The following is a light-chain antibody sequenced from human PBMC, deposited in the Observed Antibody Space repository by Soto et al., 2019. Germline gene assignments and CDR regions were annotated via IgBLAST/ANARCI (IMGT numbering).Light chain of an antibody. CDR2: EVR. CDR1: SSHVGGYNF. CDR3: SSYTTSSTRV. Sequence: QSALTQPASVSGSPGQSITISCTGTSSHVGGYNFVSWYQQHPDKAPKLMIYEVRNRPSGVSNRFSGSKSVNTATLTISGLQAEDEADYYCSSYTTSSTRVFGTGTKVTVL. V-gene: IGLV2-14*03. J-gene: IGLJ1*01.